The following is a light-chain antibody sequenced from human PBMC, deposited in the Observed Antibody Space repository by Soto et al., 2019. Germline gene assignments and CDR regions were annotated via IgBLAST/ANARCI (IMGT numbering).Light chain of an antibody. V-gene: IGKV1-17*01. CDR1: RDVGSD. CDR3: QQRSNWPLIT. Sequence: QMTQSPSSLSASVGEKIIIPCRSSRDVGSDVSWYQQKPGQAPKLLIYAASNLYTGVPSRFSGSRSGTEFTLTISSLQPEDFAVYYCQQRSNWPLITFGQGTRLEIK. J-gene: IGKJ5*01. CDR2: AAS.